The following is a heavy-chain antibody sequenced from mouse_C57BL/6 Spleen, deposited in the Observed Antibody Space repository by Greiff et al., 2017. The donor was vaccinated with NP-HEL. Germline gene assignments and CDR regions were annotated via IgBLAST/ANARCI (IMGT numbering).Heavy chain of an antibody. D-gene: IGHD1-1*01. CDR2: INPGSGGT. Sequence: VQLQQSGAELVRPGTSVKVSCKASGYAFTNYLIEWVKQRPGQGLEWIGVINPGSGGTNYNEKFKGKATLTADKSSSTAYMQLSSLTSEDSAVYFCARSHYYGSSYRAMDYWGQGTSVPVSS. V-gene: IGHV1-54*01. CDR1: GYAFTNYL. J-gene: IGHJ4*01. CDR3: ARSHYYGSSYRAMDY.